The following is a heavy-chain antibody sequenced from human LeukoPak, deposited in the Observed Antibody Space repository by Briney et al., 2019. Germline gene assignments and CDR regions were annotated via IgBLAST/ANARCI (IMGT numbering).Heavy chain of an antibody. CDR1: GFTFSSYS. Sequence: GGSLRLSCAASGFTFSSYSMNWVRQAPGKGLEWVSRINSDGSSTSYADSVKGRFTISRDNAKNTLYLQMNSLRAEDTAVYYCVRSAWVDYFDYWGQGTLVTVSS. V-gene: IGHV3-74*01. J-gene: IGHJ4*02. CDR2: INSDGSST. D-gene: IGHD2-15*01. CDR3: VRSAWVDYFDY.